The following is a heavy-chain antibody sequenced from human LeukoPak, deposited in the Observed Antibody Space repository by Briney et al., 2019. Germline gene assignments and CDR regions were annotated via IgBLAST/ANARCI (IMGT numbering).Heavy chain of an antibody. D-gene: IGHD3-22*01. V-gene: IGHV3-30*18. Sequence: GGSLRLSCAASGLTFSSYGMHWVRQAPGKGLEWVAVISYDGSNKFYADSVKGRFTISRDNSKNTLYLQMNSLRVEDTAVCYCAKASTSSGYYYVRVDNWGQGTLVTVSA. CDR2: ISYDGSNK. CDR1: GLTFSSYG. J-gene: IGHJ4*02. CDR3: AKASTSSGYYYVRVDN.